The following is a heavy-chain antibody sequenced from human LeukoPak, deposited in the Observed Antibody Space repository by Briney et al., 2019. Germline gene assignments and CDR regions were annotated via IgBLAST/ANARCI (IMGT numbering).Heavy chain of an antibody. Sequence: PGGSLRLSCAASGFTFSDYYMSWIRQAPGKGLEWVSYISSSGSTIYYADSVKGRFTISRDNAKNSLYLQMNSLRAEDTAVYYCAREEQKDIVVVPAARDAFDIWGQGTMVTVSS. J-gene: IGHJ3*02. V-gene: IGHV3-11*04. D-gene: IGHD2-2*01. CDR3: AREEQKDIVVVPAARDAFDI. CDR2: ISSSGSTI. CDR1: GFTFSDYY.